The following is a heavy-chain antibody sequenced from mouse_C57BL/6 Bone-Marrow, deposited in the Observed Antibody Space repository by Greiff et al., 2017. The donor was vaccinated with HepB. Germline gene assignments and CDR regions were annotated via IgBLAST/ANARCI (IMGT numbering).Heavy chain of an antibody. J-gene: IGHJ4*01. V-gene: IGHV1-58*01. CDR2: IYIGNGYT. Sequence: EVKLMESGAELVRPGSSVKMSCKTSGYTFTSYGINWVKQRPGQGLEWIGYIYIGNGYTEYNEKFKGKATLTSDTSSSTAYMQLSSLTSEDSAIYFCARNDGYSPYAMDYWGQGTSVTVSS. D-gene: IGHD2-3*01. CDR1: GYTFTSYG. CDR3: ARNDGYSPYAMDY.